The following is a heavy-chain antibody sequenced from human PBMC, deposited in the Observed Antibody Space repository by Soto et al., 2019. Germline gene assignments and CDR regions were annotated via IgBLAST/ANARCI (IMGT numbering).Heavy chain of an antibody. CDR3: AKDGGYSYGYSPRYYYGMDV. D-gene: IGHD5-18*01. J-gene: IGHJ6*02. V-gene: IGHV3-23*01. CDR2: ISGSGGST. Sequence: EVQLLESGGGLVQPGGSLRLSCAASGFTFSSYAMSWVRQAPGKGLEWVSAISGSGGSTYYADSVKGRFTISRDNSKNTLYLQMNSLRAEGTAVYYCAKDGGYSYGYSPRYYYGMDVWGQGTTVTVSS. CDR1: GFTFSSYA.